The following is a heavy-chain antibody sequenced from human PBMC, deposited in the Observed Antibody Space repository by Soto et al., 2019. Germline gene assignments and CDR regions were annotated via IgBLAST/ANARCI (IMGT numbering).Heavy chain of an antibody. J-gene: IGHJ4*02. D-gene: IGHD3-22*01. CDR2: ISAYNGNT. V-gene: IGHV1-18*01. CDR1: GYTFSDYG. Sequence: QVQLVQSGGEVKKPGASVKVSCKASGYTFSDYGVSWVRQAPGQGLEWMGWISAYNGNTNYAQKFQDRVTMTTDTSTSTAYMELRSLTSDDTAIYYCSRGWGYDSNDYYYAYWGQGTLVIVSS. CDR3: SRGWGYDSNDYYYAY.